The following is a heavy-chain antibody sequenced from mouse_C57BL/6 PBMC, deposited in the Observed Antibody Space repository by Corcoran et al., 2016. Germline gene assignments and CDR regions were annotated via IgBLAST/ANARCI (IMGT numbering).Heavy chain of an antibody. J-gene: IGHJ4*01. Sequence: EVQLQQSGPVLVKPGASVKMSCKASGYTFTDYYMNWVKQSHGKSLEWIGVINPYNGGTSYNQKFKGKATLTVDKSSSTAYMELNSLTSEDSAVYYCARYYYGSSPYYYDMDYWGQGTSVTVSS. V-gene: IGHV1-19*01. CDR3: ARYYYGSSPYYYDMDY. D-gene: IGHD1-1*01. CDR1: GYTFTDYY. CDR2: INPYNGGT.